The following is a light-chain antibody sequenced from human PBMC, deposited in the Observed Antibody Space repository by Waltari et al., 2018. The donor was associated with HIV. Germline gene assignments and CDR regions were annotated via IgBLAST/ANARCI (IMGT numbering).Light chain of an antibody. J-gene: IGLJ3*02. V-gene: IGLV2-8*01. CDR2: EAT. CDR1: SSDVGGYNH. CDR3: VSYAGVRDRWV. Sequence: SALTQPPSASGSPGQSVTISCTGTSSDVGGYNHVSWYPQHPGKAPKRLVYEATKRPPGVPNRFSGSKSGNTASLTVSGLQAEDEADYYCVSYAGVRDRWVFGGGTKLTVL.